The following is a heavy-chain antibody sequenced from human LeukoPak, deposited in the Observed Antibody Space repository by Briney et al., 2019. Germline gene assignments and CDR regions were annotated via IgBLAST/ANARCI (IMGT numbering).Heavy chain of an antibody. J-gene: IGHJ4*02. CDR1: GFTFSSYA. CDR3: ARHGSYCFDS. Sequence: GSLRLSCAASGFTFSSYAMSWVRQPPGKGLEWIGQIYHSGGANYNPSLRSRVTISIDTSKNQLSLRLSSVTAADTAVYYCARHGSYCFDSWGQGTLVTVSS. CDR2: IYHSGGA. V-gene: IGHV4-34*01. D-gene: IGHD3-10*01.